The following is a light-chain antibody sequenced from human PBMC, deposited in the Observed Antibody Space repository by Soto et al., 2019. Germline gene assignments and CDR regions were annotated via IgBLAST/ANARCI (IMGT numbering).Light chain of an antibody. J-gene: IGLJ2*01. CDR3: SSYTSSSTVV. V-gene: IGLV2-14*01. CDR2: EVS. Sequence: QSALTQPASVSGSPGQSITISCTGTSSDVGGYNFVSWYQHHPGRAPKLMIYEVSQRPSGVSNRFSGSKSGNTASLTISGLQGEDEADYYCSSYTSSSTVVFGGGTKVTVL. CDR1: SSDVGGYNF.